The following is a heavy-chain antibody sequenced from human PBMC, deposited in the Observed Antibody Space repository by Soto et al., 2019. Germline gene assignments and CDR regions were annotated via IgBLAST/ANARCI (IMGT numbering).Heavy chain of an antibody. D-gene: IGHD1-26*01. CDR3: AKGIVGATMVGHFDY. CDR1: GFNFSSYA. V-gene: IGHV3-23*01. J-gene: IGHJ4*02. CDR2: ISGSGGST. Sequence: GSPRLSCAASGFNFSSYAMSWVRQAPGKGLEWVSAISGSGGSTYYADSVKGRFTISRDNSKNTLYLQMNSLRAEDTAVYYCAKGIVGATMVGHFDYWGQGTLVTV.